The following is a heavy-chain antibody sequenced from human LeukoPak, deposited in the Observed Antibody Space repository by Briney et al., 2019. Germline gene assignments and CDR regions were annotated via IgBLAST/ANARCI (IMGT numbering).Heavy chain of an antibody. D-gene: IGHD5-18*01. CDR1: GFTVGSNY. V-gene: IGHV3-53*01. Sequence: GGSLRLSCAASGFTVGSNYMNWVRQAPEKGLEWVSVIYSGGSTYYADSVKGRFTISRDNSKNTLYLQMNSLRAADTAVYYCEKEIGEGGALVVWGQRTLGAVSS. CDR2: IYSGGST. CDR3: EKEIGEGGALVV. J-gene: IGHJ4*02.